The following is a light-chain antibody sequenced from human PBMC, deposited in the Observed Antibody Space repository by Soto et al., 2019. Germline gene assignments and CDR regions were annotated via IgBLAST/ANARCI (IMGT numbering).Light chain of an antibody. CDR1: QGISND. CDR3: QNYNSAPRT. Sequence: DIQMTQSPSSLSASIGDRVTISCGASQGISNDLAWYQQKPGKVPYLLIYAASTSHSGVPSRFRGSGSGTDFTLTISSLQPEDVATYYCQNYNSAPRTFGQGTKVDIK. V-gene: IGKV1-27*01. CDR2: AAS. J-gene: IGKJ1*01.